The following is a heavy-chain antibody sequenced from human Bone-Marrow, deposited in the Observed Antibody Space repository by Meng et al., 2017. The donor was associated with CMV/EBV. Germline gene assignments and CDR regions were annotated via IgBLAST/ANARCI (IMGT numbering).Heavy chain of an antibody. CDR1: GYTFTGYY. V-gene: IGHV1-2*02. J-gene: IGHJ3*02. CDR2: INPNSGST. Sequence: ASVKVSCKASGYTFTGYYMHWVRQAPGQGLEWMGWINPNSGSTNYAQKFQGRVTMTRDTSISTAYMELSRLRSDDTAVYYCARGNWNYGHAFDIWGQGTMVTVSS. CDR3: ARGNWNYGHAFDI. D-gene: IGHD1-7*01.